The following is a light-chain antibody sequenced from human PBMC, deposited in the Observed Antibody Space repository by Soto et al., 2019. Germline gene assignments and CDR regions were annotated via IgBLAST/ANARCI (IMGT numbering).Light chain of an antibody. Sequence: QSALTQPASVSGSPGQSITISCTGTSSDIGGYYYVSWYQHHPGKAPKLIIYQVTNRPSGVSHRFSGSKSGNTASLTISGLQAEDEADYYCTSYSSSSTFYLFGTGTKVTVL. CDR3: TSYSSSSTFYL. V-gene: IGLV2-14*01. CDR2: QVT. CDR1: SSDIGGYYY. J-gene: IGLJ1*01.